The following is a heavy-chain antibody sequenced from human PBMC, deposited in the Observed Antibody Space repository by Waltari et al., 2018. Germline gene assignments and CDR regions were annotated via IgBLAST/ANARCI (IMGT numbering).Heavy chain of an antibody. CDR1: GFAFINAW. V-gene: IGHV3-15*01. D-gene: IGHD5-18*01. Sequence: EVQLVESGGGLVKPGGSLRLSCAASGFAFINAWMTWVRQAPGKGLEWVGRIKSKTDGGTTDYAAPVKGRFTISRDDSKNTVYLQMDSLKFDDSAVYYCATDLFNSNFFDYWGQGTLVTVSS. CDR3: ATDLFNSNFFDY. CDR2: IKSKTDGGTT. J-gene: IGHJ4*02.